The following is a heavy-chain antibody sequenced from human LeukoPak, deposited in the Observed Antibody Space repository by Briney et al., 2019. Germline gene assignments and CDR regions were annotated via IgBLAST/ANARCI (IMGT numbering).Heavy chain of an antibody. J-gene: IGHJ3*02. Sequence: GGSLRLSCTASGFTFTNNWMTWVRQAPGKGLEWVANIKPDDSEIYYVASVKGRFTNSRDNAKNSVYLQMNSLRPEDTAIYYCARGRAIDIWGRGTMVTVSS. V-gene: IGHV3-7*04. CDR2: IKPDDSEI. CDR1: GFTFTNNW. CDR3: ARGRAIDI.